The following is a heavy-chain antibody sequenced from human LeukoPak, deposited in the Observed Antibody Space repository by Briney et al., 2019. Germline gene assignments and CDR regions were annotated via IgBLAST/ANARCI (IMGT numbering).Heavy chain of an antibody. J-gene: IGHJ4*02. Sequence: ASVKVSCKASGGTFSSYAISWVRQAPGQGLEWMGGIIPIFGTANYAQKFQGRVTITADESTSTAYMELSSLRSDDTAVYYCARDLKMAYSSGRYSWGTGSSNDYWGQGTLVTVSS. CDR3: ARDLKMAYSSGRYSWGTGSSNDY. CDR1: GGTFSSYA. CDR2: IIPIFGTA. D-gene: IGHD6-19*01. V-gene: IGHV1-69*13.